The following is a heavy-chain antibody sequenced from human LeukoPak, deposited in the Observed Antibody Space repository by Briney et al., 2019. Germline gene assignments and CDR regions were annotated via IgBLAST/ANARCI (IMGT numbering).Heavy chain of an antibody. Sequence: PGGSLRLSCAASGFTFSNYAMHWVRQAPGKGLEWVAVISYDGSNEYYADSVKGRFTISRDNAKNSLYLQMNSLRAEDTAVYYCARVDYWGQGTLVTVSS. CDR3: ARVDY. CDR1: GFTFSNYA. J-gene: IGHJ4*02. V-gene: IGHV3-30-3*01. CDR2: ISYDGSNE.